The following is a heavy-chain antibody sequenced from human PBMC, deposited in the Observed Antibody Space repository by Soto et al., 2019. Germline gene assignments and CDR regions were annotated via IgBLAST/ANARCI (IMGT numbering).Heavy chain of an antibody. D-gene: IGHD4-17*01. Sequence: PGGSLRLSCAASGFNFISYAMNWVRQAPGKGLEWVSAINSGGESTFYAESVRGRFTISRDNALNTLFLHMKSLRPEDTAVYYCAHPRGYGVFDAVDIWGQGTMVTVS. V-gene: IGHV3-23*01. CDR1: GFNFISYA. J-gene: IGHJ3*02. CDR2: INSGGEST. CDR3: AHPRGYGVFDAVDI.